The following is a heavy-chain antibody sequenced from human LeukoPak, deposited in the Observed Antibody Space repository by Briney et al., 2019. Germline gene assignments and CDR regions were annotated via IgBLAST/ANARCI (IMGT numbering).Heavy chain of an antibody. CDR3: ASHGGKGFDY. CDR2: IKQDGSEK. Sequence: GGSLRLSCVASGFPFSSYWMTWFRQAPGKGLEWVANIKQDGSEKYYVDSVKGRFTISRDNAKNSLYLQMNSLRAEDTAVYYCASHGGKGFDYWGQGTLVTVSS. V-gene: IGHV3-7*03. J-gene: IGHJ4*02. D-gene: IGHD4-23*01. CDR1: GFPFSSYW.